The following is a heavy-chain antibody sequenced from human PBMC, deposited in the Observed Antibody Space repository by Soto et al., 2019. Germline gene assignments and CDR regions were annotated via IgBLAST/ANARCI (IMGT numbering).Heavy chain of an antibody. D-gene: IGHD5-12*01. Sequence: EVQLLESGGGFVQPGGSLRLSCAASGFIFSNYAMTWVRQAPGEGLEWVSGITSTGSSTYYADSVKGRFTLSRDNSKNTLFLQINSLRAVDTAVYYCAKGAEGYVVSSLDFWGQGTLVSVSS. CDR2: ITSTGSST. CDR1: GFIFSNYA. V-gene: IGHV3-23*01. CDR3: AKGAEGYVVSSLDF. J-gene: IGHJ4*02.